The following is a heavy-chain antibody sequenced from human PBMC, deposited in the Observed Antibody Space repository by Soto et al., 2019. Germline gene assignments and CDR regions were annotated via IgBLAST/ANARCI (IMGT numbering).Heavy chain of an antibody. CDR1: GYSISIGNY. Sequence: PSETLSLTCPVSGYSISIGNYWGWIRQPPRKRLEGIGSIYQSGSTYYNPSLRSRATISVDTSKNQFSLKLSSVTAADTAVYYCARVLGAPLYYFDYWGQGILVTVSS. V-gene: IGHV4-38-2*02. J-gene: IGHJ4*02. D-gene: IGHD1-26*01. CDR2: IYQSGST. CDR3: ARVLGAPLYYFDY.